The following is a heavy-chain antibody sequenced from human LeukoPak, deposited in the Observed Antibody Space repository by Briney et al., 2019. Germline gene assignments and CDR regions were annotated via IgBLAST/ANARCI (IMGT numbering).Heavy chain of an antibody. Sequence: GGSPRLSRAASGFTLRTYAINRVRQAPGTGLKWGSAIAGCGGFTTYADSVKGRFTISRDNSKNTLYLQMNSLRTEDTAIYYCAKDGPAYSSGWSNGDPDYFQHWGQGTLVTVSS. J-gene: IGHJ1*01. CDR3: AKDGPAYSSGWSNGDPDYFQH. CDR1: GFTLRTYA. V-gene: IGHV3-23*01. D-gene: IGHD6-19*01. CDR2: IAGCGGFT.